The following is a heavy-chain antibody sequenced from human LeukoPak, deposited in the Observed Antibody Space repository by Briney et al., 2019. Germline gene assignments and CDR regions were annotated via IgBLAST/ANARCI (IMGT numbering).Heavy chain of an antibody. D-gene: IGHD1-26*01. CDR2: IYHSGST. J-gene: IGHJ3*02. CDR3: ARDYSRWELLRTAFDI. CDR1: GYSISSGYY. V-gene: IGHV4-38-2*02. Sequence: SETLSLTCTVSGYSISSGYYWGWIRQPPGKGLEWIGSIYHSGSTYYNPSLKSRVTISVDTSKNQFSLKLSSVTAADTAVYYCARDYSRWELLRTAFDIWGQGTMVTVSS.